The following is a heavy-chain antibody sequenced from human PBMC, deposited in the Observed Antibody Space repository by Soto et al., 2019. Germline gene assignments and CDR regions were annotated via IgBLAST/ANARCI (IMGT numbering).Heavy chain of an antibody. J-gene: IGHJ4*02. D-gene: IGHD2-15*01. V-gene: IGHV3-74*01. CDR2: INSDGSST. CDR3: VRDDVGAGIDS. Sequence: GGSLRLSCAASGFTFSSYWMQWVRQAPEKGLMWVSHINSDGSSTTYADSVKGRFTISRDNAKNTLFLQMNSLRADDTAVYYCVRDDVGAGIDSWGLGTLVTVSS. CDR1: GFTFSSYW.